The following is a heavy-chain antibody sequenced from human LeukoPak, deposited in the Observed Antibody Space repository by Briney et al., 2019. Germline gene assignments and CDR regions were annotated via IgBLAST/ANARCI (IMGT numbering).Heavy chain of an antibody. V-gene: IGHV4-30-2*01. CDR1: GGSISSGGYS. Sequence: SETLSLTCAVSGGSISSGGYSWSWIRQPPGKGLEWIGYVYHSGSTYYNPSLKSRVTISVDRSKNQFSLKLSSVTAADTAVYYCAGRLWFGELLDDYWGQGTLVTVSS. CDR2: VYHSGST. J-gene: IGHJ4*02. D-gene: IGHD3-10*01. CDR3: AGRLWFGELLDDY.